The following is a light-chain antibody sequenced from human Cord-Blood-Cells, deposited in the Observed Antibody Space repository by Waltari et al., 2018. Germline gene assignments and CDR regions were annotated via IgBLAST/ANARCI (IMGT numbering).Light chain of an antibody. Sequence: EIVLTQSPGTLSLSPGERATLSCRASQSVSSSYLAWYQQKPGQAPRLLIYGASSRATGIPDRFSGSGSGTDFTLTISRLEPEDFAVYYCQQYGSSHEFTFGHGTKVDIK. CDR2: GAS. V-gene: IGKV3-20*01. CDR3: QQYGSSHEFT. CDR1: QSVSSSY. J-gene: IGKJ3*01.